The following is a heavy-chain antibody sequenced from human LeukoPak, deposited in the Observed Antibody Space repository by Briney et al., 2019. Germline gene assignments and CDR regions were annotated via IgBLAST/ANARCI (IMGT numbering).Heavy chain of an antibody. CDR3: ARKVAGGTGYFDY. J-gene: IGHJ4*02. V-gene: IGHV3-74*01. CDR2: INSDGSST. CDR1: GFTFSSYW. Sequence: GGSLRLSCAASGFTFSSYWMHWVRQAPGKGLVWVSRINSDGSSTRYADSVKGRFTNSRDNAKNTLYLQMNSLRAEDTAVYFCARKVAGGTGYFDYWGQGTLATVSS. D-gene: IGHD6-13*01.